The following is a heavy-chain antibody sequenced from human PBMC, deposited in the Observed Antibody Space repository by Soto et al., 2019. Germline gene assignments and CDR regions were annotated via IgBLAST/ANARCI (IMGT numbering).Heavy chain of an antibody. V-gene: IGHV3-23*01. J-gene: IGHJ6*02. D-gene: IGHD3-22*01. CDR2: ISGSGGST. CDR3: AKMYYYDSSGYYRSDGMDV. CDR1: GFTFGSYA. Sequence: GGSLRLSCAASGFTFGSYAMSWVRQAPGKGLEWVSAISGSGGSTYYADSVKGRFTISRDNSKNTLYLQMNSLRAEDTAVYYCAKMYYYDSSGYYRSDGMDVWGQGTTVTVSS.